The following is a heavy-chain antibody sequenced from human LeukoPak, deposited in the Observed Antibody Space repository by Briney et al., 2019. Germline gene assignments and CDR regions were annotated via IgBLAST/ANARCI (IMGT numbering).Heavy chain of an antibody. D-gene: IGHD3-10*01. Sequence: ASVKVSCKASGGTFSSYAISWVRQAPGQGLEWMGRIIPILGIANYAQKFQGRVTITADKSTSTAYMELSSLRSEDTAVYYCARAEVLDYGSGSYSMDVRGQGTTVTVSS. CDR3: ARAEVLDYGSGSYSMDV. CDR1: GGTFSSYA. J-gene: IGHJ6*02. V-gene: IGHV1-69*04. CDR2: IIPILGIA.